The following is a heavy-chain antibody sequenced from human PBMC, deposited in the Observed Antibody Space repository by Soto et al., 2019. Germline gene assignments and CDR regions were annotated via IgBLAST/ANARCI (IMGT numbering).Heavy chain of an antibody. V-gene: IGHV3-48*01. Sequence: ESGGGLVQPGGSLRLSCAASGFTFSSYSMNWVRQAPGKGLEWVSCISSSSSTIYYADSVKGRFTISRDNAKNSLYLQMNSLRAEDTAVYYCARDKGRSPLDYWGQGTLVTVSS. CDR3: ARDKGRSPLDY. D-gene: IGHD2-15*01. J-gene: IGHJ4*02. CDR1: GFTFSSYS. CDR2: ISSSSSTI.